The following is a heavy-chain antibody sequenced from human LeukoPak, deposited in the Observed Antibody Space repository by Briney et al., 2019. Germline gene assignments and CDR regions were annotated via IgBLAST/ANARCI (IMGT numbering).Heavy chain of an antibody. CDR3: ARDEAFGWLALDFDY. V-gene: IGHV4-4*07. D-gene: IGHD3-9*01. CDR1: GGSISSYY. CDR2: IYTSGST. J-gene: IGHJ4*02. Sequence: PSETLSLTCTVSGGSISSYYWSWIRQPAGKGLEWIGRIYTSGSTNYNPSLKSRVTMSVDTSKNQFSLKLSSVTAADTAVYYCARDEAFGWLALDFDYWGQGTLVTVSS.